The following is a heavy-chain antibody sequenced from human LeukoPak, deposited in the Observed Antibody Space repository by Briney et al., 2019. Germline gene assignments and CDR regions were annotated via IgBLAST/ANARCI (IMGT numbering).Heavy chain of an antibody. CDR1: GLTVGSSY. CDR3: ARDAANYYGSGSRFDP. Sequence: GGSLRLSCKASGLTVGSSYMSWVRQAPGKGLEWVSVIYGGGSTYSADSVKGRFTISRDTSENTVYLQMNSLRAEDTAVYYCARDAANYYGSGSRFDPWGQGTLVTVSS. J-gene: IGHJ5*02. D-gene: IGHD3-10*01. CDR2: IYGGGST. V-gene: IGHV3-53*01.